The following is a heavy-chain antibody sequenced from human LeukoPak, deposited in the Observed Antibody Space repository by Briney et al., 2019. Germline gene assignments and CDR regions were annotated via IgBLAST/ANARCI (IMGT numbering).Heavy chain of an antibody. CDR1: GGSISSYY. J-gene: IGHJ4*02. CDR3: ARAARIVGAPFDY. Sequence: SETLSLTCTVSGGSISSYYWSWIRQPPGKGLEWIGYIYYSGSTNYNPPLKSRVTISVDTSKNQFSLKLSSVTAADTAVYYCARAARIVGAPFDYWGQGTLVTVSS. V-gene: IGHV4-59*01. CDR2: IYYSGST. D-gene: IGHD1-26*01.